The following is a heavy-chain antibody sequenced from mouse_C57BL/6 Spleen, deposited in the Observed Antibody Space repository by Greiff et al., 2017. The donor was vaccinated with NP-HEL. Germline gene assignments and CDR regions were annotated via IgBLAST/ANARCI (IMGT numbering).Heavy chain of an antibody. CDR2: ISDGGSYT. CDR1: GFTFSSYA. CDR3: ARDITTVVATNWYFDV. D-gene: IGHD1-1*01. V-gene: IGHV5-4*01. J-gene: IGHJ1*03. Sequence: EVQLVESGGGLVKPGGSLKLSCAASGFTFSSYAMSWVRQTPEKRLAWVATISDGGSYTYYPDNVKGRFTISRDNAKNNLYLQMSHLKSEDTAMYYCARDITTVVATNWYFDVWGTGTTVTVSS.